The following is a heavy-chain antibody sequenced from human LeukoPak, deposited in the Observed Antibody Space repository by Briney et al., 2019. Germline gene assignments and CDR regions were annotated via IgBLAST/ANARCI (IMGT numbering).Heavy chain of an antibody. V-gene: IGHV4-39*01. CDR1: GGSISSSSYY. CDR2: IYYSGST. CDR3: ARHPTAMVNPFDY. J-gene: IGHJ4*02. D-gene: IGHD5-18*01. Sequence: PSETLSLTCTVSGGSISSSSYYWGWIRQPPGKGLGWIGSIYYSGSTYYNPSLKSRVTISVDTSKNQFSRKLSSVTAADTAVYYCARHPTAMVNPFDYWGQGTLVTVSS.